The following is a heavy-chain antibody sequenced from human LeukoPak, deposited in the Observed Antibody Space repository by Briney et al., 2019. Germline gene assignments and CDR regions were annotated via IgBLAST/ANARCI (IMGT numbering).Heavy chain of an antibody. Sequence: TGGSLRLSCAASGFTFSSYAMSWVRQAPGKGLEWVSAISGSGGSTYYADSVKGRFTISRDNSKNTLYLQMNSLRAEDTAVYYYAKDLGSSWPNWFDPWGQGTLVTVSS. CDR2: ISGSGGST. J-gene: IGHJ5*02. D-gene: IGHD6-13*01. V-gene: IGHV3-23*01. CDR3: AKDLGSSWPNWFDP. CDR1: GFTFSSYA.